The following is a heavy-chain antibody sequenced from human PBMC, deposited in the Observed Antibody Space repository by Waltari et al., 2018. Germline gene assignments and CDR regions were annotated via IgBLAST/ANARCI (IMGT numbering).Heavy chain of an antibody. J-gene: IGHJ3*01. Sequence: EVQLVETGGGLIQPGGSLRLSCAASGFTVSSNYMNWVRQAPGKGLGGGSGIAAAGNTVDADSVKGRFTISRDNSKNTLYLQMNSLRAEDTAVYYCARIDGYNVDAFDFWGQGTMVTVSS. CDR1: GFTVSSNY. D-gene: IGHD5-12*01. V-gene: IGHV3-53*02. CDR3: ARIDGYNVDAFDF. CDR2: IAAAGNT.